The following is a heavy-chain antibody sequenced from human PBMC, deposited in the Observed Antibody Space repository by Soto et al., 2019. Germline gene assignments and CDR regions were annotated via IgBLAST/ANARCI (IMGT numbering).Heavy chain of an antibody. D-gene: IGHD5-12*01. CDR1: GGSISPYY. CDR3: AVGMAKTLDY. CDR2: MYHSGDT. Sequence: QVQLQESGPGLVKPSETLSLTCTVSGGSISPYYWNWIRQSPGKGLEWIGYMYHSGDTIYNPSLSSRVTISEDTSKNQFSLRLSSVTAADTAVYYCAVGMAKTLDYWGQGTLVTVSS. V-gene: IGHV4-59*01. J-gene: IGHJ4*02.